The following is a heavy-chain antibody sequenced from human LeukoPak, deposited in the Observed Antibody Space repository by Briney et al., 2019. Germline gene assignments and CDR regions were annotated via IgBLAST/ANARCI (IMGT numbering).Heavy chain of an antibody. V-gene: IGHV1-8*03. CDR1: GYTFTSYD. CDR2: MNPNSGNT. D-gene: IGHD6-13*01. CDR3: ARAYSSSWYTPVDY. J-gene: IGHJ4*02. Sequence: GASVKVSCKASGYTFTSYDINWVRQATGHGLEWMGWMNPNSGNTGYAQKFQGRVTITRNTSISTAYMELSSLRSEDTAVYYCARAYSSSWYTPVDYWGQGTLVTVSS.